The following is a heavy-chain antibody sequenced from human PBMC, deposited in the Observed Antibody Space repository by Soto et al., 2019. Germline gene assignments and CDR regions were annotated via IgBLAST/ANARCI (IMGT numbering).Heavy chain of an antibody. V-gene: IGHV1-69*01. CDR3: AGYSSSWPLDGIDY. D-gene: IGHD6-13*01. J-gene: IGHJ4*02. CDR1: GGTFSSYA. Sequence: QVQLVQSGAEVKKPGSSVKVSCKASGGTFSSYAISWVRQAPGQGIEWMGGIIPIFGTANYAQKFHGRVTITADESTSTAYMELSSLRSEDTAVYYCAGYSSSWPLDGIDYWGQGTLVTVSS. CDR2: IIPIFGTA.